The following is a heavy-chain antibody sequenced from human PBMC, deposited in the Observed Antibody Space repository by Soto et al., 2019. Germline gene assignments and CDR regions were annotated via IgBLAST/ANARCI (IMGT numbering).Heavy chain of an antibody. CDR1: GFTFSSYA. D-gene: IGHD2-15*01. Sequence: GGSLRLSCAASGFTFSSYAMSWVRQAPGKGLEWVSAISGSGGSTYYADSVKGRFTISRDNSKNTLYLQMNSLRAEDTAVYYCATCSDGVRAVVVAVDYWGQGTLVTVSS. V-gene: IGHV3-23*01. J-gene: IGHJ4*02. CDR2: ISGSGGST. CDR3: ATCSDGVRAVVVAVDY.